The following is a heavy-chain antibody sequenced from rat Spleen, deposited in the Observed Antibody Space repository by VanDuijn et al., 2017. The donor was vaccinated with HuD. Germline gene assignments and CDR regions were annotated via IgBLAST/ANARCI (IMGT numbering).Heavy chain of an antibody. V-gene: IGHV5-29*01. J-gene: IGHJ4*01. CDR1: GFTFSNYG. CDR3: ARGYVMDA. Sequence: EVQLVESGGGLVQPGRSLKLSCAASGFTFSNYGMAWVRQAPTKGLEWVATISYDGSSTYYRDSVKGRFTISRDNAKSTLSLQMDSLRSEDTATYYCARGYVMDAWGQGVSVTVSS. CDR2: ISYDGSST.